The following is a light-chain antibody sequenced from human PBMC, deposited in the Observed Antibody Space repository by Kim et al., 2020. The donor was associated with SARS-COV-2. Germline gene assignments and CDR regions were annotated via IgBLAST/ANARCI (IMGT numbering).Light chain of an antibody. CDR3: QQYFTAPLT. J-gene: IGKJ4*01. Sequence: EVVLTQSPGTLSLSPGERATLSCRASQSVTANKLAWIQQKPGQAPRFLIYRASSRATGIPDRFRGSGSGTDFTLTISRLEPEDFAVYYCQQYFTAPLTVGGGTKLEI. CDR1: QSVTANK. CDR2: RAS. V-gene: IGKV3-20*01.